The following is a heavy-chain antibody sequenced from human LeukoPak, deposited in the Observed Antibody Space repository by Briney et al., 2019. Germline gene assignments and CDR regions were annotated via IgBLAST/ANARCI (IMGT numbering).Heavy chain of an antibody. V-gene: IGHV3-30-3*01. Sequence: GGSLRLSCAAPGFTFSSYAMHWVRQAPGKGLEWVAVISYDGSNKYYADSVKGRFTISRDNSKNTLYLQMNSLRAEDTAVYYCARDGAAYYDILTGYYPDDYWGQGTLVTVSS. CDR2: ISYDGSNK. CDR1: GFTFSSYA. CDR3: ARDGAAYYDILTGYYPDDY. J-gene: IGHJ4*02. D-gene: IGHD3-9*01.